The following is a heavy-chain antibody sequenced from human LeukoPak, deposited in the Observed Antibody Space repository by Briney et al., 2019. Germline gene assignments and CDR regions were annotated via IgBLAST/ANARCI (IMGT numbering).Heavy chain of an antibody. Sequence: SETLSLTCTVSGGSISSYYWSWIRQPPGKGLEWIGYIYYSGSTNYNPSLKSRVTISADTSKNQFSLKLSSVTAADTAVYYCARGRRDYYDSSGYYYDYWGQGTLVTVSS. J-gene: IGHJ4*02. CDR1: GGSISSYY. CDR3: ARGRRDYYDSSGYYYDY. V-gene: IGHV4-59*01. D-gene: IGHD3-22*01. CDR2: IYYSGST.